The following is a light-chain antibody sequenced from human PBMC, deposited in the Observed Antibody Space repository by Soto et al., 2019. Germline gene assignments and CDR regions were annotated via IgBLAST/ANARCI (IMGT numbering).Light chain of an antibody. Sequence: DMRMTHPQSSLYASFQYIFSLACRASQGISNYLAWYQQKPGKVPKLLIYAASTLQSGVPSRFSGSGSGTDFTLTISSLQSEDVATYYCQKCASDSLTFGQGTKVDI. CDR1: QGISNY. CDR2: AAS. J-gene: IGKJ1*01. V-gene: IGKV1-27*01. CDR3: QKCASDSLT.